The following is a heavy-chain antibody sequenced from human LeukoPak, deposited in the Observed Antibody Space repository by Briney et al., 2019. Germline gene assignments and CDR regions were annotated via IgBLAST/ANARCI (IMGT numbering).Heavy chain of an antibody. CDR1: GGTFRRFA. CDR2: ISAYNGNT. Sequence: ASLKVSCKASGGTFRRFAMSWVRQAPGQGLEWMGWISAYNGNTNYAQKLQGRVTMTTDTSTSTAYMELRSLRSDDTAVYYCARELCSGGSCYFDYWGQGTLVTVSS. J-gene: IGHJ4*02. V-gene: IGHV1-18*01. D-gene: IGHD2-15*01. CDR3: ARELCSGGSCYFDY.